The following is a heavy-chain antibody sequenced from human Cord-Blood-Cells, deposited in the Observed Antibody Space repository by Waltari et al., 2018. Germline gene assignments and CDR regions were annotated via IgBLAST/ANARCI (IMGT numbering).Heavy chain of an antibody. J-gene: IGHJ4*02. D-gene: IGHD6-19*01. CDR2: IEKDGREN. Sequence: ELELAERVAGLAPPGGHPRPSRARPGCTFRRCRLRWLPRAPGKGREWVANIEKDGRENYDVDSVNGRFTSSRDQPKNSLYLQMNSLRADDTAVYYWAIDLMAGDRGFGYRGQGTLVTVSS. CDR3: AIDLMAGDRGFGY. V-gene: IGHV3-7*01. CDR1: GCTFRRCR.